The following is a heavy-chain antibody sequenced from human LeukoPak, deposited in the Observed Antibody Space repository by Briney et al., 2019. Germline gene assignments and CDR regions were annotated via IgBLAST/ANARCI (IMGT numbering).Heavy chain of an antibody. CDR2: IRYDGSNK. CDR3: AKEGYDSSGLDY. V-gene: IGHV3-30*02. D-gene: IGHD3-22*01. CDR1: GFTFSSYG. J-gene: IGHJ4*02. Sequence: GGSLRLSCAASGFTFSSYGMHWVRQAPGKGLEWVAFIRYDGSNKYYADSVKGRFTISRDNSKNTLYLQMNSLRAEDTAVYYCAKEGYDSSGLDYWGQGTLVTVS.